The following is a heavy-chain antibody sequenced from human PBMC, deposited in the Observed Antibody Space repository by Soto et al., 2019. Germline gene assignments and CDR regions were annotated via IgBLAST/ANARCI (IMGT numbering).Heavy chain of an antibody. V-gene: IGHV5-10-1*01. D-gene: IGHD2-15*01. CDR1: GYNFTSYW. CDR3: ARTLKYGGTKRAFDI. CDR2: IDPSDSYT. Sequence: ESLKSSYKGSGYNFTSYWSSPVRQKPGKGLEWMGRIDPSDSYTNYSPSFQGHVTISADKSISTAYLQWRSLKASDTAMYYCARTLKYGGTKRAFDIWGQGTMV. J-gene: IGHJ3*02.